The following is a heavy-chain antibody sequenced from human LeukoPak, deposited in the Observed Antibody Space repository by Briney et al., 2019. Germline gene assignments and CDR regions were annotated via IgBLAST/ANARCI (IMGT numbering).Heavy chain of an antibody. V-gene: IGHV1-69*13. CDR1: GGTFSSYA. D-gene: IGHD6-19*01. Sequence: GASVKVSCKASGGTFSSYAISWVRQAPGQGLEWMGGIIPIFGTANYAQKFQGRVTITADESTSTAYMELSSLRSEDTAVYYCAMDSSGWYNWFDPWGQGTLVTVSS. CDR2: IIPIFGTA. CDR3: AMDSSGWYNWFDP. J-gene: IGHJ5*02.